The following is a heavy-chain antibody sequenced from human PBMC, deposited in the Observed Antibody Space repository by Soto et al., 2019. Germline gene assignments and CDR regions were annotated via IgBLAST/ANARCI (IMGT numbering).Heavy chain of an antibody. D-gene: IGHD1-26*01. Sequence: GGSLRVSCAASGFTFSSYAMSWVRQAPGKGLEWVSDISGSGGTTYYADSVKGRFTISRDNSKNTLNLQMNSLRAEDTAVYYCAKLRGGSSYDAFDICGQGTLVTVSS. CDR1: GFTFSSYA. V-gene: IGHV3-23*01. CDR3: AKLRGGSSYDAFDI. J-gene: IGHJ3*02. CDR2: ISGSGGTT.